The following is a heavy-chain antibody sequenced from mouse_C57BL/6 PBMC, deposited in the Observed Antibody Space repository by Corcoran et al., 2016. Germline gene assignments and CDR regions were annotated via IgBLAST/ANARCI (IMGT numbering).Heavy chain of an antibody. V-gene: IGHV1-26*01. D-gene: IGHD2-2*01. CDR3: AAYGYDRGYWYFDV. Sequence: EVQLQQSGPELVKPGASVKISCKASGYTFTDYYMNWVKQSHGKSLEWIGDINPNNGGTSYNQKFKGKATLTVDKSSSTAYMELRSLTSEDSAVYYCAAYGYDRGYWYFDVWGTGTTVTVSS. CDR2: INPNNGGT. J-gene: IGHJ1*03. CDR1: GYTFTDYY.